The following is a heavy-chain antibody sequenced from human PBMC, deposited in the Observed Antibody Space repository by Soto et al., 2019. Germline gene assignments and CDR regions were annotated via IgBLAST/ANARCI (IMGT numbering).Heavy chain of an antibody. CDR2: IYYSGST. CDR3: ARASSGWDDYVEYWYFDL. Sequence: SETLSLTCTVSGGSISSYYWSWIRQPPGKGLEWIGYIYYSGSTNYNPSLKSRVTISVDTSKNQFSLKLSSVTAADTAVYYCARASSGWDDYVEYWYFDLWGRGTLVTVSS. V-gene: IGHV4-59*01. CDR1: GGSISSYY. J-gene: IGHJ2*01. D-gene: IGHD4-17*01.